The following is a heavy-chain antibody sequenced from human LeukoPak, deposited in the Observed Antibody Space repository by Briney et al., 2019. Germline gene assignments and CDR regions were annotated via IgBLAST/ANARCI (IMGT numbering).Heavy chain of an antibody. Sequence: ASVKVSCKASGYTFTSYGISWVRRALGQGLEWMGWISAYNGNTNYAQKLQGRVTMTTDTSTSTACMELRSLRSDDTAVYYCARDRRGVRGIDYWGQGTLVTVSS. D-gene: IGHD3-16*01. V-gene: IGHV1-18*01. CDR2: ISAYNGNT. CDR3: ARDRRGVRGIDY. J-gene: IGHJ4*02. CDR1: GYTFTSYG.